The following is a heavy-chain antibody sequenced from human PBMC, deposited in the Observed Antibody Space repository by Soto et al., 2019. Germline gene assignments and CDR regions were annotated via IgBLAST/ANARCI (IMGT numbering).Heavy chain of an antibody. CDR1: GLTFSSYG. CDR2: ISYDGSNK. J-gene: IGHJ4*02. D-gene: IGHD3-22*01. CDR3: AKDTFYHDSSGYYTFDY. Sequence: QVQLVESGGGVVQPGRSPRLSCAASGLTFSSYGMHWVRQAPGKGLEWVAGISYDGSNKYYVDSVKGRFTISRDNSKNTLDLQMNSLRPEDTAVFFCAKDTFYHDSSGYYTFDYWGQGTLVTVSS. V-gene: IGHV3-30*18.